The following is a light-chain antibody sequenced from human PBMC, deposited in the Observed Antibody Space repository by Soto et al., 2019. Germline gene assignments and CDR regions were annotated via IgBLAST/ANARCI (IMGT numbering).Light chain of an antibody. CDR2: VAS. V-gene: IGKV1-27*01. J-gene: IGKJ1*01. Sequence: DIQMTQSPSSLSASVGDRVTITCRASQGISNYLTWYQQQPGKVPKLLIYVASTLQSGVPSRFSGSGSGTDFTLTISGLQPEDVATYYCQQYNSAPWTFGQGTKVEIK. CDR3: QQYNSAPWT. CDR1: QGISNY.